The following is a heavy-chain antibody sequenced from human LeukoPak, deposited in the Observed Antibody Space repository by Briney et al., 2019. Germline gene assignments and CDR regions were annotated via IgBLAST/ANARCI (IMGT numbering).Heavy chain of an antibody. J-gene: IGHJ4*02. CDR3: ARDYGGSSPFDY. V-gene: IGHV3-23*01. CDR1: GFTFSNYA. Sequence: PGGSLRLSCAASGFTFSNYAMSWVRQAPGKGLEWVSGFSVSDGITYYAGSVKGRFTISRDNSKNTLYLQMNSLRAEDTAVYYCARDYGGSSPFDYWGQGTLVIVSS. D-gene: IGHD4-23*01. CDR2: FSVSDGIT.